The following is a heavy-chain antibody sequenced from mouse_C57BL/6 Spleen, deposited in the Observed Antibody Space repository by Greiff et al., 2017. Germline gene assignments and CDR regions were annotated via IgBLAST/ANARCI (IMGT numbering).Heavy chain of an antibody. D-gene: IGHD2-1*01. CDR3: TRVDYGNYAMDY. V-gene: IGHV5-9-1*02. Sequence: EVQRVESGEGLVKPGGSLKLSCAASGFTFSSYAMSWVRQTPEKRLEWVAYISSGGDYIYYADTVKGRITISRDNARNTLYLQMSSLKSEDTAMYYCTRVDYGNYAMDYWGQGTSVTVSS. CDR1: GFTFSSYA. CDR2: ISSGGDYI. J-gene: IGHJ4*01.